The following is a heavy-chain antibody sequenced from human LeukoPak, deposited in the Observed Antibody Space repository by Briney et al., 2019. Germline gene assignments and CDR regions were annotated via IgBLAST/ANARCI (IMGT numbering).Heavy chain of an antibody. CDR3: AXXXXXIKXGXXXVPAGXXDY. CDR1: GYTFTGYY. CDR2: INPXXGGT. Sequence: ASVKVSCKASGYTFTGYYMHWVRQAPGQGLEWMGWINPXXGGTNYAQKFQGRVTMTRDTSISTAYMELSRLRSDDTAVYYCAXXXXXIKXGXXXVPAGXXDYWGQGTLVTVSS. J-gene: IGHJ4*02. V-gene: IGHV1-2*02. D-gene: IGHD2-2*01.